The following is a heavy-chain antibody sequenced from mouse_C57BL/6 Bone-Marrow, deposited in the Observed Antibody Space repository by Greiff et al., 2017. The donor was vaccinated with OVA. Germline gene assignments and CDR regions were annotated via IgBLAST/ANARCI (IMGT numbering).Heavy chain of an antibody. V-gene: IGHV10-1*01. Sequence: EVQLVESGGGLVQPKGSLKLSCAASGFSFNTYAMNWVRQAPGKGLEWVARIRRRSNHYATYYADSVKDRFTISRDDSESMLYLQMNNLKTEDTAMYYCVRPFITTEEVWFAYWGQGTLVTVSA. CDR3: VRPFITTEEVWFAY. CDR2: IRRRSNHYAT. J-gene: IGHJ3*01. CDR1: GFSFNTYA. D-gene: IGHD1-1*01.